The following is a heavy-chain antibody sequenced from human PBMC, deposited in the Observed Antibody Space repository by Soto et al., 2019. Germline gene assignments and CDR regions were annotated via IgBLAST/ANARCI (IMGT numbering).Heavy chain of an antibody. D-gene: IGHD3-3*01. CDR1: GGSFSGYY. Sequence: SETLSLTCAVYGGSFSGYYWSWIRQPPGKGLEWIGEINHSGSTNYNPSLKSRVTISVDTSKNQFSLKLSSVTAADTAVYYCARVTGLRFLEWLSHYYYYYGMDVWGQGTTVTVSS. CDR3: ARVTGLRFLEWLSHYYYYYGMDV. V-gene: IGHV4-34*01. CDR2: INHSGST. J-gene: IGHJ6*02.